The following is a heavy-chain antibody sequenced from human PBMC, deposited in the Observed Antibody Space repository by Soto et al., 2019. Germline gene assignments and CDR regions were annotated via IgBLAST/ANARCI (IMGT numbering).Heavy chain of an antibody. Sequence: GGSLRLSCAASGFTFSSYWMHWVRQAPGKGLEWLGVISYDGHFKYYADSVQGRFTISRDNAKNSLYLQMNSLRAEDTAVYYCARELDGIDVWGQGTTVTVSS. CDR3: ARELDGIDV. CDR2: ISYDGHFK. V-gene: IGHV3-30-3*01. J-gene: IGHJ6*02. CDR1: GFTFSSYW.